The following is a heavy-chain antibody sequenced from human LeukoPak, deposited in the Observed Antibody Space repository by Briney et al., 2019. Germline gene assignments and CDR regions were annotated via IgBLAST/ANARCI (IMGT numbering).Heavy chain of an antibody. J-gene: IGHJ5*02. V-gene: IGHV4-34*01. CDR2: INHSGST. CDR1: GGSFSGYY. D-gene: IGHD2-2*01. CDR3: ASQRLGYCSSTSCHNWFDP. Sequence: SETLSLTCAVYGGSFSGYYWSWIRQPPGKGLEWIGEINHSGSTNYNPSLKSRVTISVDTSKNQFSLKLSSVTAADMAVYYCASQRLGYCSSTSCHNWFDPWGQGTLVTVSS.